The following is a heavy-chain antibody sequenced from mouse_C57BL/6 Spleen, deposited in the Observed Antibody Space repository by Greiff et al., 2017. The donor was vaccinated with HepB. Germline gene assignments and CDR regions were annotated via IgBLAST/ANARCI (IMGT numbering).Heavy chain of an antibody. CDR1: GFTFSDYG. V-gene: IGHV5-15*01. Sequence: EVMLVESGGGLVQPGGSLKLSCAASGFTFSDYGMAWVRQAPRKGPEWVAFISNLAYSIYYADTVTGRFTISRENAKNTLYLEMSSLRSEDTAMYYCARQGVVARNWYFDVWGTGTTVTVSS. J-gene: IGHJ1*03. D-gene: IGHD1-1*01. CDR2: ISNLAYSI. CDR3: ARQGVVARNWYFDV.